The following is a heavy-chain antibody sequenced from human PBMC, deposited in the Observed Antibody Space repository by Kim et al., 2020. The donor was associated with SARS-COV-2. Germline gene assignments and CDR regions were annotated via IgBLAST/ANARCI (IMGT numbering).Heavy chain of an antibody. CDR2: INHSGST. Sequence: SETLSLTCAVYGGSFSGYYWSWIRQPPGKGLEWIGEINHSGSTNYNPSLKSRVTISVDTSKNQFSLKLSSVTAADTAVYYCARGRVSYDYVWGSYRSDYFDYWGQGTLVTVSS. V-gene: IGHV4-34*01. CDR1: GGSFSGYY. J-gene: IGHJ4*02. CDR3: ARGRVSYDYVWGSYRSDYFDY. D-gene: IGHD3-16*02.